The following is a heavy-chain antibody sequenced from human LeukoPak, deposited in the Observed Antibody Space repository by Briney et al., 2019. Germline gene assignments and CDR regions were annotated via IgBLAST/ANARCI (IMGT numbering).Heavy chain of an antibody. CDR3: ARIGGYYDSGVYDSHGFDK. V-gene: IGHV1-2*02. D-gene: IGHD3-22*01. J-gene: IGHJ3*02. Sequence: ASVKVSCKTSGYPFIDYYLHWLRQAPGQRLEWMGWVNPHSGTTTDAQHFQGRVTMTRDTSTNTVHMELTSLRPDDTALYFCARIGGYYDSGVYDSHGFDKWGQGTMVIVSS. CDR1: GYPFIDYY. CDR2: VNPHSGTT.